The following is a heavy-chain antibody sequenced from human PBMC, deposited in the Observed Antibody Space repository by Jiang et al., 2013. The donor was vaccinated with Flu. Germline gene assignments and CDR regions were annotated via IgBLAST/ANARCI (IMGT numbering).Heavy chain of an antibody. CDR3: ARGLGSSGAFDI. J-gene: IGHJ3*02. CDR1: GGSISSGSYY. CDR2: IYTSGST. V-gene: IGHV4-61*02. D-gene: IGHD5/OR15-5a*01. Sequence: GPGLVKPSQTLSLTCTVSGGSISSGSYYWSWIRQPAGKGLEWIGRIYTSGSTNYNPSLKSRVTISVDTSKNQFSLKLSSVTAADTAVYYCARGLGSSGAFDIWGQGTMVTVSS.